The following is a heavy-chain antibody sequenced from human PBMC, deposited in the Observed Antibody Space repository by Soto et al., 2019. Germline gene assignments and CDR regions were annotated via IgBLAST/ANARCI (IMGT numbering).Heavy chain of an antibody. CDR3: AGLRGYAGSPIDY. CDR2: ISYSGNT. D-gene: IGHD2-15*01. V-gene: IGHV4-59*01. CDR1: GGSIISGY. Sequence: LSLTCTVSGGSIISGYWSWIRQPPGKGLEWIGYISYSGNTNYNPSLKSRVTMSVDTPRNQFSLRLSSVTTADTAVYYCAGLRGYAGSPIDYWGQGTLVTVSS. J-gene: IGHJ4*02.